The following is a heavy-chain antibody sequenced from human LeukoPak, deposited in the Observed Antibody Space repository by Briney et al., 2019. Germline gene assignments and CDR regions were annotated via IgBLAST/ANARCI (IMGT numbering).Heavy chain of an antibody. CDR3: ARERYYSSGNYNNRIDY. CDR1: GYTFAAYY. J-gene: IGHJ4*02. Sequence: GASVRVSCKASGYTFAAYYIHWVRQAPGQGLEWIGWINPDSGDTNYAQTFQGTVTMTRDTSISTAYMELSRLRSDDTALYYCARERYYSSGNYNNRIDYWGQGTLVTVSS. V-gene: IGHV1-2*02. D-gene: IGHD3-10*01. CDR2: INPDSGDT.